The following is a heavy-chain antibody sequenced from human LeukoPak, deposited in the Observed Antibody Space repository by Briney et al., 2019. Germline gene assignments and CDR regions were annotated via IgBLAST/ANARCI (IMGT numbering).Heavy chain of an antibody. CDR3: AKDRFLDY. CDR1: GFTFSSYG. J-gene: IGHJ4*02. D-gene: IGHD3-10*01. CDR2: ISYDGSNK. Sequence: PGGSLRLSCAASGFTFSSYGMHWVRQAPGKGLEWVAVISYDGSNKYYADSVKGRFTISRDNSKNTLYLQMNSLRAEDTAVYYCAKDRFLDYWGQGTLVTVSS. V-gene: IGHV3-30*18.